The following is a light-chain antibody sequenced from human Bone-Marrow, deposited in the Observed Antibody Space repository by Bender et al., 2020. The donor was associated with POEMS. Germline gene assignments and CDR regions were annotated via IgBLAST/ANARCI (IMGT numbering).Light chain of an antibody. CDR1: KLGDKF. V-gene: IGLV3-1*01. J-gene: IGLJ2*01. Sequence: SYELTQPPSVSVSPGQTGSVTCSGDKLGDKFVCWYQQKTGQSLVLVIYKDSQRPSGIPERFSGSNSGNTATLTISGTQAMDEAEYYCQAWDTSTAVFGGGTKLTVL. CDR2: KDS. CDR3: QAWDTSTAV.